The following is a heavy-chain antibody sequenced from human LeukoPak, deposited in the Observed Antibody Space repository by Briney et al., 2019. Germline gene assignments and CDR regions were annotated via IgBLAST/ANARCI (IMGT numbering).Heavy chain of an antibody. Sequence: ASVKVSCKATGYSFTNYYIHWVRQAPGQGLEWMGMISPTGNKTTYAQRFRDRLTLTKDASTSSVYVELRSLRSDDTAFYYCARSWREITMIRGVTMYWGQGTLVTVSS. J-gene: IGHJ4*02. V-gene: IGHV1-46*01. D-gene: IGHD3-10*01. CDR2: ISPTGNKT. CDR3: ARSWREITMIRGVTMY. CDR1: GYSFTNYY.